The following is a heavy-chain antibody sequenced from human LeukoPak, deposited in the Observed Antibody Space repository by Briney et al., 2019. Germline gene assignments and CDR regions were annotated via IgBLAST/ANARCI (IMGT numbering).Heavy chain of an antibody. V-gene: IGHV1-2*02. J-gene: IGHJ2*01. Sequence: ASVKVSCKASGYTFTGYYMHWARQAPGQGLEWMGWINPNSGGTNYAQKFQGRVTMTRDTSISTAYMELSRLRSDDTAVYYCARGNVAAGRKSWYFDLWGRGTLVTVSS. CDR3: ARGNVAAGRKSWYFDL. CDR1: GYTFTGYY. CDR2: INPNSGGT. D-gene: IGHD6-13*01.